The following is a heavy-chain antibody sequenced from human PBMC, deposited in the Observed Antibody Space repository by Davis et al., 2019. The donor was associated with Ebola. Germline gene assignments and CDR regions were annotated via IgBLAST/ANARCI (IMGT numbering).Heavy chain of an antibody. Sequence: ASVKVSCKASGYTFTDYLIHWVRQAPGQGLEWMGLINPSIGNTRLAQKFQGRVTLTRDRSTTTVHMDLSRLKSEDTAIYYCASGEFVDFWGQGTLVTVSS. CDR3: ASGEFVDF. J-gene: IGHJ4*02. D-gene: IGHD3-10*01. CDR2: INPSIGNT. V-gene: IGHV1-46*01. CDR1: GYTFTDYL.